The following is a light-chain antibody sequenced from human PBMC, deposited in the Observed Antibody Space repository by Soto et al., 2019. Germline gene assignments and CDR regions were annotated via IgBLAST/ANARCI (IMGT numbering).Light chain of an antibody. V-gene: IGKV3-20*01. CDR2: GAS. Sequence: EIVLTQSPGTLSLSPGERGTLSCRASQSVRDSYLAWYQQKPGQAPRLLIYGASSRATDIPDRFSGSGSGTDFTLNISRLEPEDFEVYYCQQYDSSVTFGGGTKVEIK. J-gene: IGKJ4*01. CDR1: QSVRDSY. CDR3: QQYDSSVT.